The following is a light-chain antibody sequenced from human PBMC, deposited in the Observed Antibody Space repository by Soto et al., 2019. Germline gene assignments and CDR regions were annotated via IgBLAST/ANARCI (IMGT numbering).Light chain of an antibody. Sequence: EIVMTQSPATLSASPGGRATLSCRASQSISDTLAWYQQKPGQAPRLLIHGASTRATGFPARFSGSGSGTDFTLTISSLQSEDFVVYYCQQYNNWPWTFGQGTKVEIK. CDR2: GAS. J-gene: IGKJ1*01. CDR3: QQYNNWPWT. V-gene: IGKV3-15*01. CDR1: QSISDT.